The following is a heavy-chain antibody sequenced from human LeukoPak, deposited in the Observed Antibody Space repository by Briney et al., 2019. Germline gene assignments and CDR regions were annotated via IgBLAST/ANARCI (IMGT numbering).Heavy chain of an antibody. J-gene: IGHJ4*02. CDR3: ARDWGYDSFDY. CDR2: IYTSGRT. D-gene: IGHD3-3*01. Sequence: SETLSLTCTVSGGSISSYYGSWIRQPAGKGLGWIGRIYTSGRTNYNPSLKSRATMSVDTSKNQFSLKMSSVTAADTAVYYCARDWGYDSFDYWGQGTLVTVSS. CDR1: GGSISSYY. V-gene: IGHV4-4*07.